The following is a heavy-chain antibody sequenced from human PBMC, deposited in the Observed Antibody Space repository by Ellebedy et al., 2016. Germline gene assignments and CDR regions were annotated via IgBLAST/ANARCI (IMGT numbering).Heavy chain of an antibody. D-gene: IGHD3-3*01. CDR1: DFSFRTYV. J-gene: IGHJ6*02. Sequence: GESLKISXVASDFSFRTYVMHWVRQAPGKGLEWVAVISHDGANQYYGDSVKGRFTISRANSKNTLSLSINSLRPEDTAVYYCTKAGTGQGWSAFFPYVYYYGLDVWGQGTTVTVSS. V-gene: IGHV3-30*18. CDR2: ISHDGANQ. CDR3: TKAGTGQGWSAFFPYVYYYGLDV.